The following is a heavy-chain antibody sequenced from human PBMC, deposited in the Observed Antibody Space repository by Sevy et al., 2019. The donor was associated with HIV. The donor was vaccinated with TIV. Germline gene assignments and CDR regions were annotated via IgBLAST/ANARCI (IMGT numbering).Heavy chain of an antibody. CDR1: GGSISNYF. CDR2: IYYSGST. V-gene: IGHV4-59*12. D-gene: IGHD6-13*01. Sequence: SETLSLTCTVSGGSISNYFWSWIRQPPGKGLEWIGYIYYSGSTNYNPSLKSRVTISVDTSKNQFSLKPSSVTAADTAVYYCARESIGAVGDVDYWGQGTLVTVSS. J-gene: IGHJ4*02. CDR3: ARESIGAVGDVDY.